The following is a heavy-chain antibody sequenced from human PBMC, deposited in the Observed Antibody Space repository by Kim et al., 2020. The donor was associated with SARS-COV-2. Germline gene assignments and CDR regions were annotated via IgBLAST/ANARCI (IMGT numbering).Heavy chain of an antibody. CDR3: ARDAYPYCDSSGYYLEYFQH. Sequence: ASVKVSCKASGYTFTSYAMNWVRQAPGQGLEWMGWINTNTGNPTYAQGFTGRFVFSLDTSVSTAYLQISSLKAEDTAVYYCARDAYPYCDSSGYYLEYFQHWGQGTLVTVSS. CDR2: INTNTGNP. V-gene: IGHV7-4-1*02. J-gene: IGHJ1*01. D-gene: IGHD3-22*01. CDR1: GYTFTSYA.